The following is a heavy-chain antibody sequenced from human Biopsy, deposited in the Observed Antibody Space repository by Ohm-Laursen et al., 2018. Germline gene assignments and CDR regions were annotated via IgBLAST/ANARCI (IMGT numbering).Heavy chain of an antibody. D-gene: IGHD6-19*01. V-gene: IGHV4-4*07. CDR2: IYSSGGS. CDR1: GGSTNDYF. CDR3: ARTPGKAVAGRFLDL. J-gene: IGHJ2*01. Sequence: SETLSLNCSVSGGSTNDYFWSWIRQPAGETLEWIGRIYSSGGSSYNPSLKSRISMPMDTSNNQFSLTLTSVTAADTAVYHCARTPGKAVAGRFLDLWGRGTLVTVSS.